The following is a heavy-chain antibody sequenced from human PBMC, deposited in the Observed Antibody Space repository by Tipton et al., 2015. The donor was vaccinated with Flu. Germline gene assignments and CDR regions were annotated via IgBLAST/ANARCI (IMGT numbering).Heavy chain of an antibody. V-gene: IGHV4-34*01. D-gene: IGHD6-19*01. Sequence: TLSLTCAVYGGSFSGYYWSWIRQPPGKGLEWIGEINHSGSTNYNPSLKSRVTISADTSKNQFSLKLSSVTAADTAVYYCARAGSGWCLFINWGQGTLVTVSS. CDR1: GGSFSGYY. CDR3: ARAGSGWCLFIN. J-gene: IGHJ4*02. CDR2: INHSGST.